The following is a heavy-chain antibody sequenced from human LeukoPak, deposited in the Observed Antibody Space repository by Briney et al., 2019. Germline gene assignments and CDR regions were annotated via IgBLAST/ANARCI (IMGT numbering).Heavy chain of an antibody. CDR1: GSSISSYY. D-gene: IGHD6-13*01. V-gene: IGHV4-4*07. CDR3: ARDGYSSSWHFFDY. J-gene: IGHJ4*02. CDR2: IYTSGST. Sequence: SETLSLTCTVSGSSISSYYWSWIRQPAGKGLEWIGRIYTSGSTNYNPSLKSRVTMSVDTSKNQFSLKLSSVTAADTAVYYCARDGYSSSWHFFDYWGQGTLVTVSS.